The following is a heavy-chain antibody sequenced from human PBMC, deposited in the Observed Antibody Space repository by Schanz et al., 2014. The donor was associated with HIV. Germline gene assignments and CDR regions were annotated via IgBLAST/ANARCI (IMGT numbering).Heavy chain of an antibody. CDR2: IKPNTGVT. D-gene: IGHD1-1*01. J-gene: IGHJ4*02. CDR1: GYTFTDYY. CDR3: ARNQYQLLPFDY. Sequence: QVHLVQSGAEVKKPGASVKVSCKASGYTFTDYYIHWVRQAPGQGLEWMGDIKPNTGVTFYAQKFRGRVTMTRDTSISTASMELSRLRSDDTAVYFCARNQYQLLPFDYWGQGTLVTVSS. V-gene: IGHV1-2*02.